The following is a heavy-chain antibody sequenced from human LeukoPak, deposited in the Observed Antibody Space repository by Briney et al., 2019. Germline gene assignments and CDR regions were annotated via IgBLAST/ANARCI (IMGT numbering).Heavy chain of an antibody. CDR1: GFTFSSYG. Sequence: GGSLRLSCAASGFTFSSYGMHWVRQAPGKGLEWVAVISYDGSNKYYADSVKGRFTISRDNSKNTLYLQMNSLRAEDTAVYYCAKGQRNHPFGQWPTSIDWGQGTLVTVSS. J-gene: IGHJ1*01. V-gene: IGHV3-30*18. CDR2: ISYDGSNK. CDR3: AKGQRNHPFGQWPTSID. D-gene: IGHD1-14*01.